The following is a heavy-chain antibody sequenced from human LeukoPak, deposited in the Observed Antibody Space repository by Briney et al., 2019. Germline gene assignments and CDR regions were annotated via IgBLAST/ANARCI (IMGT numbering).Heavy chain of an antibody. D-gene: IGHD6-19*01. J-gene: IGHJ4*02. Sequence: SETLSLTCTVSGGSISNYYWNWIRQPPGKGLEWIGYIYYSGTTNYNPSLKSRVSMSVDTSKNQFSLKLSSVTAADTAVYYCARVRAVADHIDYWGQGTLVTVSS. CDR2: IYYSGTT. CDR1: GGSISNYY. CDR3: ARVRAVADHIDY. V-gene: IGHV4-59*08.